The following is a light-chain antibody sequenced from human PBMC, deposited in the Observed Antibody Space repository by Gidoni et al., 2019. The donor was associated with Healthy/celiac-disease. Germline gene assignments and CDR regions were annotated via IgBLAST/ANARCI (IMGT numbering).Light chain of an antibody. V-gene: IGLV1-40*01. CDR1: SSNIGAGYD. Sequence: QSVLTQPPSVSGAPGHRVTISCTGSSSNIGAGYDVHWSQQLPGTAPKLLIYGNSNRPSGVPDRFSGSKSGTSASLAITGLQAEDEADYYCQSYDSSLSGHVVFGGGTKLTVL. J-gene: IGLJ2*01. CDR3: QSYDSSLSGHVV. CDR2: GNS.